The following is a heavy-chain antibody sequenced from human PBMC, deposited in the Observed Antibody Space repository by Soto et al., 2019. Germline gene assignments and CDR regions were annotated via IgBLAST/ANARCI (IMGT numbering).Heavy chain of an antibody. CDR1: GFTFSSYW. CDR3: ARGGIAAALDY. D-gene: IGHD6-13*01. CDR2: IKQDGSEK. J-gene: IGHJ4*02. Sequence: GGSLRLSCAASGFTFSSYWISWVRQAPGKGLEWVANIKQDGSEKYYVDSVKGRFTISRDNAKNSLYLQMNSLRAEDTAVYYCARGGIAAALDYWGQGTLVTVSS. V-gene: IGHV3-7*03.